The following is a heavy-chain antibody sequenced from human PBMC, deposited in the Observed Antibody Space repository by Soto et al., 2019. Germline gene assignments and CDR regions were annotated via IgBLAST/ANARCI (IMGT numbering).Heavy chain of an antibody. CDR2: TSYDGSNK. V-gene: IGHV3-30*14. CDR1: GFTFRSFV. Sequence: QVQLVESGGGVVQPGTSLRLSCVGSGFTFRSFVIHWVRQAPGKGLEWVALTSYDGSNKYYDDSVKGRFTISRDNSRNTVDLQMDTLRFEDTAIYYCARWETTGGLDVWGQGTLVSVSS. J-gene: IGHJ4*02. D-gene: IGHD1-26*01. CDR3: ARWETTGGLDV.